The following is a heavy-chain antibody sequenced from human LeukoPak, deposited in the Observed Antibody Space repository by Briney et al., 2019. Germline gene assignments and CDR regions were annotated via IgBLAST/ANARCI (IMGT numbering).Heavy chain of an antibody. Sequence: ASVKVSCKASGYTFTSYGISWVRRAPGQGLEWMGWISAYNGNTNYAQKLQGRVTMTTDTSTSTAYMELRSLRSDDTAVYYCARDNTVVTPTGSFDYWGQGTLVTVSS. J-gene: IGHJ4*02. CDR2: ISAYNGNT. CDR1: GYTFTSYG. V-gene: IGHV1-18*01. D-gene: IGHD4-23*01. CDR3: ARDNTVVTPTGSFDY.